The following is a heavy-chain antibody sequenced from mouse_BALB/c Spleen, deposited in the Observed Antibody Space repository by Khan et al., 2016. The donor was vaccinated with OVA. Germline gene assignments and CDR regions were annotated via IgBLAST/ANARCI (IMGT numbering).Heavy chain of an antibody. D-gene: IGHD4-1*01. Sequence: EVQLQQSGTVLARPGASVKMSCKASGYTFTSYWMHWVKQRPGQGLEWIGDIYPGNNDTNYNQKFKGKAKLTAVTSTSTAYMELSSLTNEDSAVYYCTRRNWDVAWFAYWGQGTLVTVSA. J-gene: IGHJ3*01. CDR2: IYPGNNDT. CDR3: TRRNWDVAWFAY. V-gene: IGHV1-5*01. CDR1: GYTFTSYW.